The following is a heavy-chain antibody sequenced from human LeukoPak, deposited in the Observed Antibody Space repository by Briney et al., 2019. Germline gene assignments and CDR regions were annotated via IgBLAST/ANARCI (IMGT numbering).Heavy chain of an antibody. Sequence: SVKVSCKASGGTFSSYAISWVRQAPGQGLEWMGGIIPIFGTANYAQKFQGRVTITADESTSTAYMELGSLRSEDTAVYYCAREIYDSSGYHDAFDIWGQGTMVTVSS. J-gene: IGHJ3*02. D-gene: IGHD3-22*01. CDR3: AREIYDSSGYHDAFDI. CDR1: GGTFSSYA. CDR2: IIPIFGTA. V-gene: IGHV1-69*13.